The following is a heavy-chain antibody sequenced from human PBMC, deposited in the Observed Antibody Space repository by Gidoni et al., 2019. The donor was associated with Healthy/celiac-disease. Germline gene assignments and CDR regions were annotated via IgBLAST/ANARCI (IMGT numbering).Heavy chain of an antibody. Sequence: SWVRQAPVQGLEWMGWISGYNGNTNYAQKLQGRVTMTTDTSTSTAYMELRSLRSDDTAVYYCARGGARITIFGVVAPFDYWGQGTLVTVSS. V-gene: IGHV1-18*01. CDR3: ARGGARITIFGVVAPFDY. J-gene: IGHJ4*02. D-gene: IGHD3-3*01. CDR2: ISGYNGNT.